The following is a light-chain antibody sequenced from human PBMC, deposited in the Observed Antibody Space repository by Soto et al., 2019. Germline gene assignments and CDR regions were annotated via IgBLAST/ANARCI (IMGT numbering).Light chain of an antibody. CDR1: SSNIGAGYD. CDR2: VNT. Sequence: QSALTQPASVSGSPGQSITISCTGSSSNIGAGYDVHWYQQLPGTAPKLLIYVNTNRPSGVPDRFSGSKSGTSASLAITGLQGEDEADYYCQSYDRSLSAWIFGGGTKLTV. J-gene: IGLJ2*01. CDR3: QSYDRSLSAWI. V-gene: IGLV1-40*01.